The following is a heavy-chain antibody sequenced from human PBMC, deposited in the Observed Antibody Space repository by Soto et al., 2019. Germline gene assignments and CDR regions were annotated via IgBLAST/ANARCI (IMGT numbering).Heavy chain of an antibody. V-gene: IGHV3-66*01. CDR3: ARSTLVRGIIGGRLDS. D-gene: IGHD3-10*01. CDR2: IYSRGST. Sequence: SRVSKEPGKGLEWISVIYSRGSTYYADSVKGRFTISRDTSKNTVYFQMNSLRAEDTAVYYCARSTLVRGIIGGRLDSWGRGILVTVSS. J-gene: IGHJ4*02.